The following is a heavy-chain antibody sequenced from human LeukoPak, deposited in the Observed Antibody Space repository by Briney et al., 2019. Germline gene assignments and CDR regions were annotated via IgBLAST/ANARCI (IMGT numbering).Heavy chain of an antibody. Sequence: LVKVSCKASGGTFSSYAISWVRQAPGQGLEWMGGIIPIFGTANYAQKFQGRVTITADESTSTAYMELSSLRSEDTAVYYCARDSLAAAGIDYWGQGTLVTVSS. CDR2: IIPIFGTA. D-gene: IGHD6-13*01. J-gene: IGHJ4*02. CDR3: ARDSLAAAGIDY. V-gene: IGHV1-69*13. CDR1: GGTFSSYA.